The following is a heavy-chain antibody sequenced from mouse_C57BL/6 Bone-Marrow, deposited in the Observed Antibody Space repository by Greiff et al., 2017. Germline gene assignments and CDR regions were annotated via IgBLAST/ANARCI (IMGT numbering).Heavy chain of an antibody. CDR3: ARWVY. Sequence: QVQLQQSGAELVRPGTSVKLSCKASGYTFTSYWMHWVKQRPGQGLEWIGVIDPSDSYTNYNQKFKGKATLTVDTSSSTAYMQLSSLTSEDSAVYYCARWVYWGQGTLVTVSA. CDR2: IDPSDSYT. CDR1: GYTFTSYW. J-gene: IGHJ3*01. V-gene: IGHV1-59*01.